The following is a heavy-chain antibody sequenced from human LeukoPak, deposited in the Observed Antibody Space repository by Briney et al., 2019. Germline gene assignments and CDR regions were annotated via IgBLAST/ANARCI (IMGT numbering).Heavy chain of an antibody. J-gene: IGHJ6*03. CDR3: ARDMTTVRYYYYYKDV. V-gene: IGHV3-48*01. CDR1: GFTFSSYS. D-gene: IGHD4-11*01. Sequence: PGGSLRLSCAASGFTFSSYSMNWVRQAPGKGLEWVSYISSSSSTICYADSVKGRFTISRDNAKNSLYLQMNSLRAEDTAVYYCARDMTTVRYYYYYKDVWGKGTTVTVSS. CDR2: ISSSSSTI.